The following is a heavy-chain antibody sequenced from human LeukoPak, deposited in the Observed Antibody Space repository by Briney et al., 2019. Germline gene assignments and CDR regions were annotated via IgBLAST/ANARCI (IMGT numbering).Heavy chain of an antibody. CDR1: GGSISSGDYY. V-gene: IGHV4-39*07. CDR3: ARRGAAAGKRGREEY. Sequence: SETLSLTCTVSGGSISSGDYYWSWIREPPGKGLEWIGSIYHSGSTYYNPSLKSRVTISVDTSKNQFSLKLSSVTAADTAVYYCARRGAAAGKRGREEYWGQGTLVTVSS. CDR2: IYHSGST. J-gene: IGHJ4*02. D-gene: IGHD6-13*01.